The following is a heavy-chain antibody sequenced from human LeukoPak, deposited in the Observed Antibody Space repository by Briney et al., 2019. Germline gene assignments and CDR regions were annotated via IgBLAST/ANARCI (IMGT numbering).Heavy chain of an antibody. V-gene: IGHV3-7*01. Sequence: PGGSLRLSCAASGFTFSDYYMSWIRQAPGKGLEWVANIKQDGSEKYYVDSVKGRFTISRDNAKNSLYLQMNSLRAEDTAVYHCARRRYSGSSQHFDYWGQGTLVTVSS. CDR2: IKQDGSEK. CDR1: GFTFSDYY. CDR3: ARRRYSGSSQHFDY. J-gene: IGHJ4*02. D-gene: IGHD1-26*01.